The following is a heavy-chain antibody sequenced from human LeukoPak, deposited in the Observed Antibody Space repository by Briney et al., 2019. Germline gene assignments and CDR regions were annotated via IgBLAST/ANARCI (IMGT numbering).Heavy chain of an antibody. J-gene: IGHJ4*02. D-gene: IGHD1-26*01. CDR3: ASDGTSGSYRSDY. CDR1: GFTVSSNY. Sequence: GGSLRLSCAASGFTVSSNYMSWVRQAPGKGLEWVSVIYSGGSTYYADSVKGRFTISRDNSKNTLYLQMNSLRAEDTAVYYCASDGTSGSYRSDYWGQGTLVTVSS. V-gene: IGHV3-66*01. CDR2: IYSGGST.